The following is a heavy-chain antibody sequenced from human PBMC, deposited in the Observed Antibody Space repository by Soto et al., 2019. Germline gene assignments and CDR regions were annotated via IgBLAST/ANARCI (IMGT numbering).Heavy chain of an antibody. J-gene: IGHJ4*02. CDR2: IKIDASEK. CDR1: GITFGSYW. Sequence: GGSLRLSCAASGITFGSYWMSWVRQAPGKGLEWLATIKIDASEKKYVDSVKGRFTMSRDNAKNSLYLQMSSLTAEDSALYYCSRSLDSWGQGTRVTVSS. CDR3: SRSLDS. V-gene: IGHV3-7*01.